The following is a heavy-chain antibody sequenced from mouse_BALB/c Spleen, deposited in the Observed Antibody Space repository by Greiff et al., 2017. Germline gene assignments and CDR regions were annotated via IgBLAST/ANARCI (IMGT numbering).Heavy chain of an antibody. CDR2: IRSKSNNYAT. D-gene: IGHD3-2*01. J-gene: IGHJ3*01. CDR1: GFTFNTYA. CDR3: VRERRQLGLWFAY. V-gene: IGHV10-1*02. Sequence: EVMLVESGGGLVQPKGSLKLSCAASGFTFNTYAMNWVRQAPGKGLEWVARIRSKSNNYATYYADSVKDRFTISRDDSQSMLYLQMNNLKTEDTAMYYCVRERRQLGLWFAYWGQGTLVTVSA.